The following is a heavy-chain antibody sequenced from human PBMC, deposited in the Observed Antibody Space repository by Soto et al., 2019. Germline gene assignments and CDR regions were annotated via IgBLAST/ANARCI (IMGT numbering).Heavy chain of an antibody. Sequence: SVKVSCKASGFTFTSSAVQWVRQARGQRLEWIGWIVVGSGNTNYAQKFQERVTITRDMSTSTAYMELSSLRSEDTAVYYCAADTIFGVVRHFDYWGQGTLVTVSS. CDR3: AADTIFGVVRHFDY. V-gene: IGHV1-58*01. D-gene: IGHD3-3*01. J-gene: IGHJ4*02. CDR1: GFTFTSSA. CDR2: IVVGSGNT.